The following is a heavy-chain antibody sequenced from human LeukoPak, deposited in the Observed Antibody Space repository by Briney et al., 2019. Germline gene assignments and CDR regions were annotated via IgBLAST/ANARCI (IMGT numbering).Heavy chain of an antibody. CDR2: INPNGDAT. V-gene: IGHV1-46*01. CDR3: ARPLFCAFDNCGYWLDP. J-gene: IGHJ5*02. CDR1: GYTFTKSL. D-gene: IGHD1-20*01. Sequence: GASVKVSCKTSGYTFTKSLIHWVRQAPGQGLEWVGTINPNGDATNYAPRLQGRLTLTQDTSTSTVYMELRGLTLDDTAVYYCARPLFCAFDNCGYWLDPWGPGTLVTVSS.